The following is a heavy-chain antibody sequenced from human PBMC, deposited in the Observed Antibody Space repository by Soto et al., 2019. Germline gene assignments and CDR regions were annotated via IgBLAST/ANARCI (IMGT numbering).Heavy chain of an antibody. CDR3: ASLGTVIPTDFYYGMDV. CDR1: GFTVSSNY. V-gene: IGHV3-66*01. J-gene: IGHJ6*02. D-gene: IGHD4-4*01. Sequence: GGSLRLSCAASGFTVSSNYMSWVRQAPGKGLEWVSVIYSGGSTYYADSVKGRFTISRDNSKNTLYLQMNSLRAEDTAVYYCASLGTVIPTDFYYGMDVWGQGTTVTVSS. CDR2: IYSGGST.